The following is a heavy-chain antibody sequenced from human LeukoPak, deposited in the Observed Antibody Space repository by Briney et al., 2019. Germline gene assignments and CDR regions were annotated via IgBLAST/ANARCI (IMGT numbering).Heavy chain of an antibody. CDR2: ISDDGSKI. Sequence: GGSLRLSCAASGFMFTDHALSWVRQAPGKGLEWVAVISDDGSKIYYGDSVKGRFTVSRDNSKNTVYLQMNSLRVEDTALYYCARDRDFPRDQFDYWGQGTLVTVSS. CDR1: GFMFTDHA. V-gene: IGHV3-30*04. D-gene: IGHD2-21*02. CDR3: ARDRDFPRDQFDY. J-gene: IGHJ4*02.